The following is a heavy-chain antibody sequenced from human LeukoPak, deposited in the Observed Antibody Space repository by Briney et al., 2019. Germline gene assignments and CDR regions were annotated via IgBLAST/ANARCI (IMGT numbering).Heavy chain of an antibody. CDR2: INSDGSST. CDR1: GFTFSSYW. J-gene: IGHJ3*02. Sequence: GGSLRLSCAASGFTFSSYWMHWVRQAPGKGLVWVSRINSDGSSTSYADSVKGRFTISRDNAKNTLYLQMDSLRAEDTAVYYCARDYDFWSGYSHDAFDIWGQGTMVTVSS. D-gene: IGHD3-3*01. CDR3: ARDYDFWSGYSHDAFDI. V-gene: IGHV3-74*01.